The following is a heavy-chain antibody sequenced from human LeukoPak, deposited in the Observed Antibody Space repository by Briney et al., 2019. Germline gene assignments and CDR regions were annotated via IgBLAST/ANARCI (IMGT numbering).Heavy chain of an antibody. D-gene: IGHD3-3*01. V-gene: IGHV3-7*01. CDR3: ASNTIFGDYFDY. J-gene: IGHJ4*02. CDR2: IKQDGSEK. Sequence: PGRSLRLSCAASGFTFSSYWMSWVRQAPGKGLEWVANIKQDGSEKYYVDSAKGRFTISRDNAKNSLYLQMNSLRAEDTAVYYCASNTIFGDYFDYWGQGTLVTVSS. CDR1: GFTFSSYW.